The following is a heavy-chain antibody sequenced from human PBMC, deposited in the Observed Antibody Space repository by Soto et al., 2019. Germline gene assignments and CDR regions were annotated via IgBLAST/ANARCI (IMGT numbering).Heavy chain of an antibody. D-gene: IGHD4-17*01. CDR2: IYYNVNT. J-gene: IGHJ3*01. Sequence: WTWIRQPPGKGLEWIGYIYYNVNTNYNPSLKSRVTISVDMAKNQFSLKLSSVTAADTAVYYCARDDYGAKDDAFDVWGLGTMVTVSS. V-gene: IGHV4-59*01. CDR3: ARDDYGAKDDAFDV.